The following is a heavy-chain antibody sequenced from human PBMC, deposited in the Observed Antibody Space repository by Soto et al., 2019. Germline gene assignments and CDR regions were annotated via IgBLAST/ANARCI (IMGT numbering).Heavy chain of an antibody. D-gene: IGHD5-18*01. CDR3: ARGDTPMITGMDSFDI. Sequence: GGSLRRSWAASGFTFSRYWMNWVRQAPGKGLEWVANIKQDGTEKNYVDSVKGRFTISRDNARNSLYLQMDSLRAEDTAVYFCARGDTPMITGMDSFDIWGQGTMVTVSS. CDR2: IKQDGTEK. V-gene: IGHV3-7*01. CDR1: GFTFSRYW. J-gene: IGHJ3*02.